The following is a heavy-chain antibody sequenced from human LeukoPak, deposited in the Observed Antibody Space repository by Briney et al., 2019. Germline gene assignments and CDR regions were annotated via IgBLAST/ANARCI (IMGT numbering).Heavy chain of an antibody. CDR3: ARVAQGATTENYYYYYMDV. V-gene: IGHV3-21*01. D-gene: IGHD4-11*01. J-gene: IGHJ6*03. Sequence: GGSLRLSCAASGFAFNSYTIKWVRQAPGKGLGWVSAITSGGTHIYNADSVKGRFTISRDNAENSAYLQMSSLRAEDTAVNYCARVAQGATTENYYYYYMDVWGKGTTVTVSS. CDR2: ITSGGTHI. CDR1: GFAFNSYT.